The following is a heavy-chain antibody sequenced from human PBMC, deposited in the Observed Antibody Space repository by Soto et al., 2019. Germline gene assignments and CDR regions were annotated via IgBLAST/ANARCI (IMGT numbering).Heavy chain of an antibody. CDR1: GFTFSNYN. D-gene: IGHD3-16*01. CDR2: ISTGSSTI. J-gene: IGHJ6*02. Sequence: EVQVVESGGGLVQPGGSLRLSCTASGFTFSNYNMHWVRQAPGKGLERVSYISTGSSTIYYADSVKGRFTISRDDVKNSRFLQMCSLRVEDTAVYYCAGRGDLDVWGQGTTVAVSS. CDR3: AGRGDLDV. V-gene: IGHV3-48*01.